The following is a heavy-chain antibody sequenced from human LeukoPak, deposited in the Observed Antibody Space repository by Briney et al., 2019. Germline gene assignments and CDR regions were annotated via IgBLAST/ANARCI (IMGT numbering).Heavy chain of an antibody. CDR2: ISSSSRYR. CDR3: ARVSAAGSGFLDL. Sequence: GGSLRLSCAASGFTFSSYSMIWVRQAPGKGLEWVSPISSSSRYRYYADSVKGRFTISRDNAKNSLFLQINSLRVEDTAVYYCARVSAAGSGFLDLWGRGTLVLVSA. CDR1: GFTFSSYS. D-gene: IGHD6-13*01. J-gene: IGHJ2*01. V-gene: IGHV3-21*06.